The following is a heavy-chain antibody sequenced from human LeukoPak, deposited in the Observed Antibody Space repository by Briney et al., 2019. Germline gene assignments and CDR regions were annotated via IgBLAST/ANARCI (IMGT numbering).Heavy chain of an antibody. CDR1: GGSFSGYN. Sequence: SETLSLTCAVYGGSFSGYNWRWIRQPPGKGLEWIGEINHSGNTKYNPSLKSRVTISVDTSKNQFSLKLSSVTAADTAVYYCARLVSVPYYGSGSYFHAFDIWGQGTMVTVSS. J-gene: IGHJ3*02. D-gene: IGHD3-10*01. CDR2: INHSGNT. V-gene: IGHV4-34*01. CDR3: ARLVSVPYYGSGSYFHAFDI.